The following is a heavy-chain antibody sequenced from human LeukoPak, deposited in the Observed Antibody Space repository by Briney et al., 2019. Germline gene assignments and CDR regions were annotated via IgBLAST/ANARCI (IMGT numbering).Heavy chain of an antibody. V-gene: IGHV1-8*01. CDR3: VRTPPNWGFDY. J-gene: IGHJ4*02. D-gene: IGHD7-27*01. CDR2: MSPNSGDT. CDR1: GYTFSSND. Sequence: ASVKVSCKASGYTFSSNDINWVRQATGQGLGWLGWMSPNSGDTGYAQKFQGRVTMTSDSSISTAYMELSSLRSEDTAIYYCVRTPPNWGFDYWGQGTLVTVSS.